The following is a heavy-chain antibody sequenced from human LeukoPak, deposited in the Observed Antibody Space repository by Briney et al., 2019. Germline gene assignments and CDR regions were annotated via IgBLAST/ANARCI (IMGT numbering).Heavy chain of an antibody. CDR1: GFPFSSYW. V-gene: IGHV3-7*01. J-gene: IGHJ6*02. CDR2: IKQDGSKK. Sequence: PGGSLRLSCVASGFPFSSYWMTWVRQAPGKGLEWVANIKQDGSKKSYVDSVKGRFTISRDNAKNSLYLQMNSLRAEDTAVYYCARDYGMDVWGQGTTVTVSS. CDR3: ARDYGMDV.